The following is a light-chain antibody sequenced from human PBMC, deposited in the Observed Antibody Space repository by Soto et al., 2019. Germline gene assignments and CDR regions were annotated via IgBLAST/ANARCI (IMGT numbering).Light chain of an antibody. CDR2: DNY. V-gene: IGLV1-51*01. Sequence: QYVLTQSPSVSEAPGQKGTISCSGSSSNIGNNYVFWYQQLPGTAPKLLIYDNYKRPSGIPDRFSGSKSGTSATLGITGLQTGYEADYYCATWDRSLIVGVFCGGTKLTVL. CDR3: ATWDRSLIVGV. J-gene: IGLJ2*01. CDR1: SSNIGNNY.